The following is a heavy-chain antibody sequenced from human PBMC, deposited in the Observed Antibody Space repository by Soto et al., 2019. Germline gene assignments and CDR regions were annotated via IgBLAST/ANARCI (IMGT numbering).Heavy chain of an antibody. CDR3: ARVYCSSTSCYNFDY. CDR2: INAGNGNT. J-gene: IGHJ4*02. V-gene: IGHV1-3*01. Sequence: QVPLVQSGAEVKKPGASVKVSCKASGYTFTSYAMHWVRQAPGQRLEWMGWINAGNGNTKYSQKFQGRVTITRDTSASTAYMELSSLRSEDTAVYYCARVYCSSTSCYNFDYWGQGTLVTVSS. CDR1: GYTFTSYA. D-gene: IGHD2-2*02.